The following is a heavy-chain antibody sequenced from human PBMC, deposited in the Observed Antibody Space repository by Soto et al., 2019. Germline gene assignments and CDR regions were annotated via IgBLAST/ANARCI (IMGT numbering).Heavy chain of an antibody. CDR2: ISGTGGST. V-gene: IGHV3-23*01. D-gene: IGHD5-18*01. J-gene: IGHJ1*01. Sequence: GGSLRLSCAASGFTFSSYAMSWVRQAPGKGLEWVSVISGTGGSTYYADSVKGRFTISRDNSKNTLYLQMNSLRAEDTAVYYCAKWPGGYHGYFQHWGQGTLVTVSS. CDR1: GFTFSSYA. CDR3: AKWPGGYHGYFQH.